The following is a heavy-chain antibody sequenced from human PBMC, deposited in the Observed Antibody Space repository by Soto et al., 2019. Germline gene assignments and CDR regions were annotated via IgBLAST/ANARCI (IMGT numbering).Heavy chain of an antibody. CDR2: IYSGGST. CDR3: ARVFDDYDFWSGYDD. J-gene: IGHJ4*02. D-gene: IGHD3-3*01. Sequence: GGSLRLSCAASGFTVSSNYMSWVRQAPGKGLEWVSVIYSGGSTYYADSVKGRFTISRDNAKNTLYLQMNSLRAEDTAVYYCARVFDDYDFWSGYDDWGQGPLVTVS. CDR1: GFTVSSNY. V-gene: IGHV3-66*01.